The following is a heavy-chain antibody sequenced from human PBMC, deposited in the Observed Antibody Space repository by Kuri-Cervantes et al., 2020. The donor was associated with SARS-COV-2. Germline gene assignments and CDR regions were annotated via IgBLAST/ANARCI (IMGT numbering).Heavy chain of an antibody. CDR3: ARRGRTGEGDT. V-gene: IGHV4-39*07. J-gene: IGHJ5*02. CDR1: GGSISSGDYY. Sequence: GSLRLSCTVSGGSISSGDYYWSWIRQPPGKGLEWIGSVYHTGNTYYNPSLKSRLTISVETSKNQFSLTLSSVTAADTAVYYCARRGRTGEGDTWGQGTLVTVSS. CDR2: VYHTGNT. D-gene: IGHD7-27*01.